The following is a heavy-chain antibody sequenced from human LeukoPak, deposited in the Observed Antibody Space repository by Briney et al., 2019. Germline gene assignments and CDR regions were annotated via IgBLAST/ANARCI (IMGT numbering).Heavy chain of an antibody. V-gene: IGHV1-69*13. CDR1: GGTFSSYA. Sequence: ASVKVSCKASGGTFSSYAISWVRQAPGQGLEWMGGIIPIFGTANYAQKFQGRVTITADESTSTAYMELSSLRSDDTAVYYCARSYGDYLGAFDIWGQGTMVTVSS. CDR2: IIPIFGTA. CDR3: ARSYGDYLGAFDI. J-gene: IGHJ3*02. D-gene: IGHD4-17*01.